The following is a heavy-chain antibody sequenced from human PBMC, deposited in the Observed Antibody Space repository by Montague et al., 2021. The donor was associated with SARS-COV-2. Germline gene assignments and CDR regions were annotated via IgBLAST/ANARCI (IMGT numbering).Heavy chain of an antibody. CDR2: IYYSGST. CDR3: ARANGYYFDY. CDR1: GGSISSSSHY. D-gene: IGHD2-8*01. V-gene: IGHV4-39*07. J-gene: IGHJ4*02. Sequence: SETLSLTCTVSGGSISSSSHYWGWIRQPPGKGLEWIGSIYYSGSTYYNPSLKSRVTISVDTSKNQFSLKLSSVTAADTAVYYCARANGYYFDYWGQGTLVTVSS.